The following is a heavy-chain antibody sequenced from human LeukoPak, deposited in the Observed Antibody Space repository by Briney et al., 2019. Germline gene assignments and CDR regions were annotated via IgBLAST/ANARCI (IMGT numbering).Heavy chain of an antibody. CDR3: AKGVVVITTRSSFYYYGMDV. CDR2: ISGGGGST. CDR1: GFTFSNYA. V-gene: IGHV3-23*01. D-gene: IGHD3-22*01. Sequence: GGSLRLSCAASGFTFSNYAMSWVRQAPGKGLEWVSAISGGGGSTYYADSVKGRFTISRDNSKNTLYLQMNSLRAEDTAVYYCAKGVVVITTRSSFYYYGMDVWGQGTTVTVSS. J-gene: IGHJ6*02.